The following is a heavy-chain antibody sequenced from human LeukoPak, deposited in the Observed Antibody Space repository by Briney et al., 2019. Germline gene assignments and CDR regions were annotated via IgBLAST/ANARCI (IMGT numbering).Heavy chain of an antibody. V-gene: IGHV3-53*01. D-gene: IGHD3-22*01. CDR3: ARAPFYYDSSGYPYFDG. Sequence: PGGSLRLSCAASGFTISTNYMSCVRQAPGKGLEWVSVMYTGGSTYYADPVKGRFTISRDNSKNTLYLQMNSLRAEDTALYYCARAPFYYDSSGYPYFDGWGQGTLVTVSS. J-gene: IGHJ4*02. CDR1: GFTISTNY. CDR2: MYTGGST.